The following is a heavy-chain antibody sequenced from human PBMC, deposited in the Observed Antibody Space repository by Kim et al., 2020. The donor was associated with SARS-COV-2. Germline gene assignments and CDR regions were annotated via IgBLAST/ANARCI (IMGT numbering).Heavy chain of an antibody. CDR3: AKDELVVVTAPSGGY. V-gene: IGHV3-23*01. J-gene: IGHJ4*02. D-gene: IGHD2-21*02. Sequence: DSVKGRFTISRDNSKNTLYLQMNSLRAEDTAVYYCAKDELVVVTAPSGGYWGQGTLVTVSS.